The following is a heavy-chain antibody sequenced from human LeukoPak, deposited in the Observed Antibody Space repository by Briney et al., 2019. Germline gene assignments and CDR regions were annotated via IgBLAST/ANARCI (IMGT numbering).Heavy chain of an antibody. Sequence: SETLSLTCTVSGGSISSNNYYWAWIRQPPGRGLEWIGNIHYTGGTYYNPSLKSRVTISVDTSRNQFSLKLSSVTAADTAVYHCARRGLVVDFDNWGQGTLVTVSS. CDR3: ARRGLVVDFDN. D-gene: IGHD3-22*01. J-gene: IGHJ4*02. V-gene: IGHV4-39*01. CDR2: IHYTGGT. CDR1: GGSISSNNYY.